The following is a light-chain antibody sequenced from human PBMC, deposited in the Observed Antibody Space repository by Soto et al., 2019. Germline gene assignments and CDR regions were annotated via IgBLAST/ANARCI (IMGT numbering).Light chain of an antibody. CDR2: EVN. V-gene: IGLV2-8*01. Sequence: SVLTQPPSASGFPGQSVAISCTGTSSDVGGYNYVPWYQQHPGKAPKLMIYEVNKRPSGVPDRFSGSKSGNTASLTVSGLQAEDEADYCISDAGSSNVFGTGTKVTVL. CDR3: ISDAGSSNV. CDR1: SSDVGGYNY. J-gene: IGLJ1*01.